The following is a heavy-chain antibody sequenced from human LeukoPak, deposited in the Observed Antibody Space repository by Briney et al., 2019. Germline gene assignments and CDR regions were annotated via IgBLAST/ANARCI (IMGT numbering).Heavy chain of an antibody. Sequence: ASVKVSCKASGGTFSSYAISWVRQAPGQGLEWMGGIIPIFGTANYAQKFQGRVTITADKSTSTAYMELSRLRSDDTAMYYCARYYIEGRCFDYWGQGTLVTVSS. CDR1: GGTFSSYA. V-gene: IGHV1-69*06. CDR3: ARYYIEGRCFDY. J-gene: IGHJ4*02. CDR2: IIPIFGTA. D-gene: IGHD3-10*01.